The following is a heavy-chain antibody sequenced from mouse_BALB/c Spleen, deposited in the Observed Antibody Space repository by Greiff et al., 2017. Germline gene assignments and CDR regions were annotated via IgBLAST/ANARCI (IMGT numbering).Heavy chain of an antibody. CDR1: GFSLTSYG. Sequence: VQLQQSGPGLVAPSQSLSITCTVSGFSLTSYGVHWVRQPPGKGLEWLGVIWAGGSTNYNSALMSRLSISKDNSKSQVFLKMNSLQTDDTAMYYCARDPLYYYGSSADAMDYWGQGSAVTVSS. D-gene: IGHD1-1*01. V-gene: IGHV2-9*02. J-gene: IGHJ4*01. CDR3: ARDPLYYYGSSADAMDY. CDR2: IWAGGST.